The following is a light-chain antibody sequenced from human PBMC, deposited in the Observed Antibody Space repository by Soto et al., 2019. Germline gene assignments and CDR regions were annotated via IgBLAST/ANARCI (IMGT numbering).Light chain of an antibody. CDR3: QQRGNWPPIT. Sequence: EIVLTQSPATVSLSRMEIGTLSFMASQSVSSYLAWYQQKPGQAPRLLIYDASNRATGIPARFSGSGSGTDFTLTISSLEPEDFAVYYCQQRGNWPPITFGQGTRLEIK. V-gene: IGKV3-11*01. CDR2: DAS. CDR1: QSVSSY. J-gene: IGKJ5*01.